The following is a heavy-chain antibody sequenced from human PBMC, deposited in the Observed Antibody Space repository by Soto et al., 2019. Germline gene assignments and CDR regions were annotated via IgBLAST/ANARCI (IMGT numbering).Heavy chain of an antibody. Sequence: QVQLVQSGAEVKKPGSSVKVSCKASGGTFSSYAISWVRQAPGQGLEWMGGIIPIFGTANYAQKFQGRVTIXXDXSXXTAYMELSSLRSEDTAVYYCARALEMATIGDAFDIWGQGTMVTVSS. V-gene: IGHV1-69*12. D-gene: IGHD5-12*01. CDR1: GGTFSSYA. CDR2: IIPIFGTA. CDR3: ARALEMATIGDAFDI. J-gene: IGHJ3*02.